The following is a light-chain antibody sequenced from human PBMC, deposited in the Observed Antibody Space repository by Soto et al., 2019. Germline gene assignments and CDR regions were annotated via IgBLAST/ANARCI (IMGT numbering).Light chain of an antibody. V-gene: IGLV1-44*01. CDR2: SNN. CDR1: SSNIGSNT. J-gene: IGLJ2*01. CDR3: AAWDDRHVV. Sequence: QSVLTQPPSASGTPGQRVTNSCSGSSSNIGSNTVNWYQQLPGTAPKLLIYSNNQRPSGVPDRFSGSKSGTSASLAISGLQSDDEADYYCAAWDDRHVVFGGGTKLTVL.